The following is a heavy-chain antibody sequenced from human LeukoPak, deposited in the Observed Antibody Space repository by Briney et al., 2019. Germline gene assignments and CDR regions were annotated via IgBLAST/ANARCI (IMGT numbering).Heavy chain of an antibody. Sequence: SETLSLTCTVSGDSISSYYWSWIRQPPGKGQEWIGFIYSSGSANYSPSLRSRVTMSVDMSKNQFSLKLRSVTAADTAVYYCARQGAVDIWGQGTMVIVSS. CDR3: ARQGAVDI. J-gene: IGHJ3*02. V-gene: IGHV4-4*09. CDR1: GDSISSYY. CDR2: IYSSGSA.